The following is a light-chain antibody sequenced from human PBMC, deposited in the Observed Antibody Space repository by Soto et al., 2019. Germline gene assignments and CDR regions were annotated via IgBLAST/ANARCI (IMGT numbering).Light chain of an antibody. CDR2: GAS. CDR1: QSVSSSH. V-gene: IGKV3-20*01. J-gene: IGKJ1*01. CDR3: HQYFSWPRGT. Sequence: EIVLTQSPGTLSLSPGERATLSCRASQSVSSSHLAWYQQKPGQAPRLLIYGASSRATGIPDRFSGSGSGTDFTLTINSLQSEDFAVYYCHQYFSWPRGTFGQGTKVDIK.